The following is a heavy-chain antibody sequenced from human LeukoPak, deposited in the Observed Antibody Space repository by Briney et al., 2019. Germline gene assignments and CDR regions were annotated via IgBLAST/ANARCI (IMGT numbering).Heavy chain of an antibody. CDR1: GYTLTGYY. V-gene: IGHV1-2*02. J-gene: IGHJ5*02. D-gene: IGHD4-17*01. CDR2: INPNSGGT. Sequence: ASVKVSCKASGYTLTGYYMHWVRQAPGQGLEWMGWINPNSGGTNYAQKFQGRVTMTRDTSISTAYMELSRLRSDDTAVYYCARGDYGESWFDPWGQGTLVTVSS. CDR3: ARGDYGESWFDP.